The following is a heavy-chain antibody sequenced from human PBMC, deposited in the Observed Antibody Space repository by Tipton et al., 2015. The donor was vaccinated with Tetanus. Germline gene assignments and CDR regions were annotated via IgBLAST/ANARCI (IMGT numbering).Heavy chain of an antibody. J-gene: IGHJ6*02. CDR3: ARRALLNYGMDV. CDR2: INTDGRST. CDR1: GFTFSSSW. V-gene: IGHV3-74*01. Sequence: SLRLSCAVSGFTFSSSWMSWVRQVPGKGLEWISRINTDGRSTSYADSVKGRFTISRDTAKNTLYLQMNSLRAEDTAVYFCARRALLNYGMDVWGQGTTVTVSS. D-gene: IGHD2-8*01.